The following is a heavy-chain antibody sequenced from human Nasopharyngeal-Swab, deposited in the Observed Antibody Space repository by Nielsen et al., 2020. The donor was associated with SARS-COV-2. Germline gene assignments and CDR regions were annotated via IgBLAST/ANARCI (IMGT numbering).Heavy chain of an antibody. Sequence: NPSLTCAVSGGSISGSHWWSWVRQPPGKGLEWIGEVYHSGSTNYNPSLKSRVTISVDESKNQFSLKLSSVTAADTAVYFCARDVVGATTTDAFDIWGQGTMVTVSS. CDR3: ARDVVGATTTDAFDI. CDR2: VYHSGST. V-gene: IGHV4-4*01. CDR1: GGSISGSHW. D-gene: IGHD1-26*01. J-gene: IGHJ3*02.